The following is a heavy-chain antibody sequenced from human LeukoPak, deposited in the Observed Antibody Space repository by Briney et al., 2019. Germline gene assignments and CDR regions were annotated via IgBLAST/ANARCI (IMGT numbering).Heavy chain of an antibody. D-gene: IGHD6-25*01. Sequence: PSETLSLTCTVSGGSISSSSYYWGWIRQPPGKGLEWIGSIYYSGSTYYNPSLKSRVTISVDTSKNQFSLKLSSVTAADTAVYYCAGGAATRSRFQPNWFDPWGQGTLVTVSS. CDR2: IYYSGST. CDR3: AGGAATRSRFQPNWFDP. J-gene: IGHJ5*02. CDR1: GGSISSSSYY. V-gene: IGHV4-39*07.